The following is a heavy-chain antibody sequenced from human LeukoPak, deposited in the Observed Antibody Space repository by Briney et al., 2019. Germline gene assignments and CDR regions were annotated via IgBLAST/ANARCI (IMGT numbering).Heavy chain of an antibody. V-gene: IGHV3-23*01. J-gene: IGHJ4*02. Sequence: GGSLRLSCAASGFTFSTYAMSWVRQAPGKGLEWVSAISGSGATTYYADSVKGRFTISRDNSKNTLYLQMNSLRAEDTAVYYCTRARADYHYFDYWGQGTLVTVSS. D-gene: IGHD4-11*01. CDR3: TRARADYHYFDY. CDR2: ISGSGATT. CDR1: GFTFSTYA.